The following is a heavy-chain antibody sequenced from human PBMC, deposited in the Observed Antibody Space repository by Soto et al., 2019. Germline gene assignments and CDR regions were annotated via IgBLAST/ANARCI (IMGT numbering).Heavy chain of an antibody. J-gene: IGHJ4*02. D-gene: IGHD3-10*01. CDR2: IYYSGST. Sequence: SETLSLTCTVSGGSINNGDYYWSWIRQPPGKGLEWIGYIYYSGSTNYNPSLKSRVTISVDTSKNQFSLKLNSMTAADTAVYYCARHNYGSGSTYFDYWGQGTLVTVSS. V-gene: IGHV4-61*08. CDR1: GGSINNGDYY. CDR3: ARHNYGSGSTYFDY.